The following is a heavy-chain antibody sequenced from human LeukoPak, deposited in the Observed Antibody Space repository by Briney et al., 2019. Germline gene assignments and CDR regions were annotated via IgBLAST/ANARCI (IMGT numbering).Heavy chain of an antibody. CDR1: GWSFNDYY. J-gene: IGHJ5*02. CDR3: ARGQVPAARGYNWFDP. D-gene: IGHD2-2*01. CDR2: INARGDT. Sequence: SETLSLTCAVSGWSFNDYYWNWIRQPPGKGLERVGEINARGDTNFNPSLKSRVTISVDTSKSQFSLTLTSMIAADTAVYYCARGQVPAARGYNWFDPWGQGTLVTVSS. V-gene: IGHV4-34*01.